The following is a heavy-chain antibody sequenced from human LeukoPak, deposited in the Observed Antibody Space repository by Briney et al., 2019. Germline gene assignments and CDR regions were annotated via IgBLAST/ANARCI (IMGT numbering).Heavy chain of an antibody. CDR1: GYTLTELS. CDR2: FDPEDGET. CDR3: ARASEDYYDSSGYYYFDY. V-gene: IGHV1-24*01. J-gene: IGHJ4*02. D-gene: IGHD3-22*01. Sequence: ASVKVSCKVSGYTLTELSMHWVRQAPGKGLEWMGGFDPEDGETIYAQKFQGRVTMTEDTSTDTAYMELSSLRSEDTAVYYCARASEDYYDSSGYYYFDYWGQGTLVTVSS.